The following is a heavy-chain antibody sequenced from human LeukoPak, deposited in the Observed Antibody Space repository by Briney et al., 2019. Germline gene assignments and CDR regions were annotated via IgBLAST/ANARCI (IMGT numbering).Heavy chain of an antibody. CDR2: ISGNGGST. CDR1: GFTFSNYA. CDR3: ARERGGSGSYYNETSDY. D-gene: IGHD3-10*01. V-gene: IGHV3-23*01. Sequence: GGSLRLSCAASGFTFSNYAMSWVRQAPGRGLEWVSGISGNGGSTYYADSVKGRFTISRDNSKNTLYLQMNSLRAEDTAVYYCARERGGSGSYYNETSDYWGQGTLVTVSS. J-gene: IGHJ4*02.